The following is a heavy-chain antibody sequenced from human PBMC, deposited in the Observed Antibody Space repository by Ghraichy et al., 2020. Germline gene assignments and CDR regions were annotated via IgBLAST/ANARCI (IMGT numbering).Heavy chain of an antibody. D-gene: IGHD3-3*01. CDR1: GFTFSSYG. J-gene: IGHJ3*02. Sequence: GESLNISCAASGFTFSSYGMHWVRQAPGKGLEWVAVISYDGSNKYYADSVKGRFTISRDNSKNTLYLQMNSLRAEDTAVYYCAKADIGGLYYDFWSGYPLPHHDAFDIWGQGTMVTVSS. CDR3: AKADIGGLYYDFWSGYPLPHHDAFDI. V-gene: IGHV3-30*18. CDR2: ISYDGSNK.